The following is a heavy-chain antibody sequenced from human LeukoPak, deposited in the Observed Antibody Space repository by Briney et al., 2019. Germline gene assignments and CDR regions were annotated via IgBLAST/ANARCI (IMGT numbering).Heavy chain of an antibody. CDR3: AKGSSGYFFDL. CDR2: ISNDGGGT. J-gene: IGHJ4*02. D-gene: IGHD3-22*01. CDR1: GCIFNNYG. Sequence: GGSLRLSCTASGCIFNNYGLIWVRQAPGKGLEWVSAISNDGGGTNYADFVKGPFTISRDHSKNTVFLQMNSLRAEDTALYYCAKGSSGYFFDLWGQGTLVTVSS. V-gene: IGHV3-23*01.